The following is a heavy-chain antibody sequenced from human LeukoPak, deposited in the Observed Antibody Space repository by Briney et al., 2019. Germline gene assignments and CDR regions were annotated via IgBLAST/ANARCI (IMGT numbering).Heavy chain of an antibody. V-gene: IGHV1-18*01. D-gene: IGHD3-10*01. CDR2: ISAYNGNT. J-gene: IGHJ4*02. CDR3: ARVEERLLWFGEPLFYFDY. CDR1: GGTFSSYA. Sequence: ASVKVSCKASGGTFSSYAISWVRQAPGQGLEWMGWISAYNGNTNYAQKLQGRVTMTTDTSTSTAYMELRSLRSDDTAVYYCARVEERLLWFGEPLFYFDYWGQGTLVTVSS.